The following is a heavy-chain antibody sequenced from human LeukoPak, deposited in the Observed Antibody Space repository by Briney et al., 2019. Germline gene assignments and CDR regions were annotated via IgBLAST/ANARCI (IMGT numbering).Heavy chain of an antibody. D-gene: IGHD2-15*01. CDR3: ARGPVVAATHLIFQH. CDR2: IHHSGST. V-gene: IGHV4-4*02. Sequence: SETLSLTCAVSGGSITSGNWWSWVRQPPGKGLEWIGEIHHSGSTNFNPSLKSRVTISVDKSKNQFSLKLSSVTAADTAVYYCARGPVVAATHLIFQHWGQGTLVTVSS. CDR1: GGSITSGNW. J-gene: IGHJ1*01.